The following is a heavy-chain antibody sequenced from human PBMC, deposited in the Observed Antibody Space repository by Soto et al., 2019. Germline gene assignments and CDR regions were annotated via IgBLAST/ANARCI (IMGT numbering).Heavy chain of an antibody. J-gene: IGHJ4*02. CDR2: ISYDGSNK. CDR3: VRSMIIVVRLIGLDY. V-gene: IGHV3-30-3*01. D-gene: IGHD3-22*01. Sequence: PXVSLQLSCGASGFTFRSYAMHGVRQTPGKGLEWVAVISYDGSNKHYADSVKGRFSISRDNAKNMLYLQMDSLSSEDTAVYYCVRSMIIVVRLIGLDYWGQGTLVTVSS. CDR1: GFTFRSYA.